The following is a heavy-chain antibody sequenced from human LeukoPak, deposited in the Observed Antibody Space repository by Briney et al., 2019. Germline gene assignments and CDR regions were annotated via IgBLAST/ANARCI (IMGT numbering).Heavy chain of an antibody. D-gene: IGHD5-18*01. Sequence: GASVKVSCKASGYTFTSYGISWVRQAPGQGLEWMGWINPNSGGTNYAQKFQGRVTMTRDTSISTAYMELSRLRSDDTAVYYCARDRGGYSYGLGNNWFDPWGQGTLVTVSS. J-gene: IGHJ5*02. CDR1: GYTFTSYG. CDR3: ARDRGGYSYGLGNNWFDP. V-gene: IGHV1-2*02. CDR2: INPNSGGT.